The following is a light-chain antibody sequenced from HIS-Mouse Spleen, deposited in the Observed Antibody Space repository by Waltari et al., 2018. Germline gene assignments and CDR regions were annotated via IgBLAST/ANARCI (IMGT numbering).Light chain of an antibody. CDR2: EVS. Sequence: QSALTQPPSVSGPPGQSVTTPCTVTSSDVGSYNRVAWYQQPPGTAPKLMIYEVSNRPSGVPDRFSGSKSGNTASLTISGLQAEDEADYYCSSYTSSSTVFGTGTKVTVL. V-gene: IGLV2-18*02. CDR1: SSDVGSYNR. J-gene: IGLJ1*01. CDR3: SSYTSSSTV.